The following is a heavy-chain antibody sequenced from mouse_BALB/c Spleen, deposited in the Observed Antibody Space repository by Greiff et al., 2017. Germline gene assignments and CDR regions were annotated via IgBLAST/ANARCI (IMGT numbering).Heavy chain of an antibody. CDR2: INPSTGYT. CDR3: AKTTMITSWFAY. CDR1: GYTFTSYW. Sequence: VQLQQSGAELAKPGASVKMSCKASGYTFTSYWMHWVKQRPGQGLEWIGYINPSTGYTEYNQKFKDKATLTADKSSSTAYMQLSSLTSEDSAVYYCAKTTMITSWFAYWGQGTLVTDSA. J-gene: IGHJ3*01. D-gene: IGHD2-4*01. V-gene: IGHV1-7*01.